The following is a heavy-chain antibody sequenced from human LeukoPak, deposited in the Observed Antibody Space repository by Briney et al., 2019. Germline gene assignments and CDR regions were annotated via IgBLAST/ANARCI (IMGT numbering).Heavy chain of an antibody. J-gene: IGHJ5*02. Sequence: PGGSLRLSCAASGFTVSSNYMSWVRQAPGKGLEWVSVIYSGGSTHYADSVKGRFTISRDNSKNTLYLQMNSLRAEDTAVYYCARAPPMVRGVIDWFDPWGQGTLVTVSS. CDR1: GFTVSSNY. CDR3: ARAPPMVRGVIDWFDP. D-gene: IGHD3-10*01. V-gene: IGHV3-66*01. CDR2: IYSGGST.